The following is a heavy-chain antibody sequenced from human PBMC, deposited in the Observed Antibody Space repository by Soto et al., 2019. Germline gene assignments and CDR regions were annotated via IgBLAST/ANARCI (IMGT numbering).Heavy chain of an antibody. Sequence: GESLKISCKGSGYSFTSYWISWVRQMPGKGLEWMGRIDPSDSYTNYSPSFQGHVTISADKSISTAYLQWSSLKASDTAMYYCATSQYYYGSGSFPNYGMDVWGQGTTVTVSS. CDR3: ATSQYYYGSGSFPNYGMDV. V-gene: IGHV5-10-1*01. D-gene: IGHD3-10*01. J-gene: IGHJ6*02. CDR2: IDPSDSYT. CDR1: GYSFTSYW.